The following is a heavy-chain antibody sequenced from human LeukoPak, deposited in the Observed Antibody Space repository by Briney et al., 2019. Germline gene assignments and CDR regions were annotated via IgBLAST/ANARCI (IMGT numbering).Heavy chain of an antibody. CDR3: ARVSDSSWYPYNWFDP. D-gene: IGHD6-13*01. V-gene: IGHV4-59*01. CDR2: IYYGGST. Sequence: SETLSLTCTVSGGSISSYYWSWIRQPPGKGLEWIGYIYYGGSTNYNPSLKSRVTISVDTSKNQFSLKLSSVTAADTAVYYCARVSDSSWYPYNWFDPWGQGTLVTVSS. CDR1: GGSISSYY. J-gene: IGHJ5*02.